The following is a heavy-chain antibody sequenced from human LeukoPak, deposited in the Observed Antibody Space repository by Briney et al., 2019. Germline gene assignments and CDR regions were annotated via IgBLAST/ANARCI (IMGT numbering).Heavy chain of an antibody. D-gene: IGHD5-24*01. V-gene: IGHV3-53*01. CDR2: IYSGGST. CDR1: GFTFSTYA. CDR3: ARAEMATITFDY. Sequence: GGSLRLSCAASGFTFSTYAMTWVRQAPGKGLEWVSVIYSGGSTYYADSVKGRFTISRDNSKNTLYLQMNSLRAEDTAVYYCARAEMATITFDYWGQGTLVTVSS. J-gene: IGHJ4*02.